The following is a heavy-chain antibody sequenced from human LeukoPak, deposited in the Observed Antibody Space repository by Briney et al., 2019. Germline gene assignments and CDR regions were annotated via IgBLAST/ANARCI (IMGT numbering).Heavy chain of an antibody. Sequence: PGGSLRLSCAASGFTFSSYWMSWVRQAPGKGLEWVANIKQDGSEKYYVDSVKGRFTISRDNAKNSLYLQMNSLRAEDTAVYYCAREPGYDILTGYSYWGQGTLVTVSS. D-gene: IGHD3-9*01. J-gene: IGHJ4*02. CDR3: AREPGYDILTGYSY. CDR2: IKQDGSEK. CDR1: GFTFSSYW. V-gene: IGHV3-7*01.